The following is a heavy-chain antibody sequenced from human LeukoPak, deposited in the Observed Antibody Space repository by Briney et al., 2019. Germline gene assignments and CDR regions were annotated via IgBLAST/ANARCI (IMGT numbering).Heavy chain of an antibody. D-gene: IGHD6-19*01. J-gene: IGHJ3*02. V-gene: IGHV4-34*01. Sequence: SETLSLTCGVYGGSFSDYYWNWIRQPPGKGLEWIGEVNHGGRSNYNPSLTSRVTLSVDTSKNQVSLQLTSVTAADTAVYYCARPKAGYSSTDAFDIWGQGTMVTVSS. CDR3: ARPKAGYSSTDAFDI. CDR1: GGSFSDYY. CDR2: VNHGGRS.